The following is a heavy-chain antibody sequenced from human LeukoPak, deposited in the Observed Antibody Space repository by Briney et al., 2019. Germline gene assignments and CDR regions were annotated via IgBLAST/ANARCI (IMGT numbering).Heavy chain of an antibody. CDR2: ISSSGSTI. D-gene: IGHD3-3*01. V-gene: IGHV3-11*04. J-gene: IGHJ6*03. CDR1: GFTFSDYY. Sequence: GGSLRLSCAASGFTFSDYYMSWIRLAPGKGLEWVSYISSSGSTIYYADSVKGRFTISRDNAKNSLYLQMNSLRAEDTAVYYCARDPNLDYDLRVSGYYMDVWGKGTTVTVSS. CDR3: ARDPNLDYDLRVSGYYMDV.